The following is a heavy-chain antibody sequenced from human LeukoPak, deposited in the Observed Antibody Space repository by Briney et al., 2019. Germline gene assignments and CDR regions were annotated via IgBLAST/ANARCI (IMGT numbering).Heavy chain of an antibody. D-gene: IGHD6-25*01. Sequence: SQTLSLTCTVSGGSISSGSYYWTWIRQPAGEGLEWIGRIYTSGSTNYNPSLKSRVTMSVDTSKNQFSLKLSSVTAADTAAYYCARVSSGGRYDYWGQGTLVTVSS. CDR3: ARVSSGGRYDY. CDR1: GGSISSGSYY. CDR2: IYTSGST. J-gene: IGHJ4*02. V-gene: IGHV4-61*02.